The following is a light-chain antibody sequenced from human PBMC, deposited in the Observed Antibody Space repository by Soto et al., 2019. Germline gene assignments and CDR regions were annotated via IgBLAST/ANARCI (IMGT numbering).Light chain of an antibody. CDR2: GES. J-gene: IGKJ1*01. CDR3: QQYGSSSWT. CDR1: QSVSSSY. Sequence: EIVLTQSPGTLYLSPGDSATLSCRASQSVSSSYLAWYQQKPGQAPRLLIYGESSRATGIPDRLSGSGSGTDLNLTISRLEPEDFAVYYCQQYGSSSWTCGQGTKVDIK. V-gene: IGKV3-20*01.